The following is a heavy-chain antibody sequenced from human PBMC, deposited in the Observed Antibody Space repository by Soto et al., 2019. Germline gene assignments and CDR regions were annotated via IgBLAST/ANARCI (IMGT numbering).Heavy chain of an antibody. V-gene: IGHV1-18*01. CDR2: VSAYNGER. D-gene: IGHD6-6*01. CDR3: SRGTSIPASGDY. Sequence: QVQLVQSGAEVKKPGASVKVSCKASGYTFTNYGINWVRQAPGQGLEWLGWVSAYNGERRYAQRVQARVIMTTDTSTTTAYMELRCLRSDDTAVYYCSRGTSIPASGDYWGQGTQVTVSS. J-gene: IGHJ4*01. CDR1: GYTFTNYG.